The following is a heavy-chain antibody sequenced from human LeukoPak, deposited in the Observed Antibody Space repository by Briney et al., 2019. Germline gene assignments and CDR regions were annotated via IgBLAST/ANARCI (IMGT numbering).Heavy chain of an antibody. CDR2: IYSGGST. CDR3: ARRPAYCSGWYDYYYGMDV. J-gene: IGHJ6*02. D-gene: IGHD6-19*01. CDR1: GFTVSSNY. V-gene: IGHV3-53*01. Sequence: PGGSLRLSCAASGFTVSSNYMRWVRQAPGNGLEWVSVIYSGGSTYYADSVKGRFTISRDNSKNTLYLQMNSLRAEDTAVYYCARRPAYCSGWYDYYYGMDVWGQGTTVTVSS.